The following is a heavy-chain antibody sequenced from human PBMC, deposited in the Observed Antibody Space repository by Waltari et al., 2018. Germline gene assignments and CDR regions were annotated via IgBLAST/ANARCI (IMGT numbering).Heavy chain of an antibody. CDR1: GFTFSTFA. J-gene: IGHJ4*02. CDR2: IWYDGSNK. Sequence: QVQLVESGGGVVQPGRYLSLSCVASGFTFSTFAMHWVRQAPGKGLEWVAAIWYDGSNKYYGDSLKGRITISRDNSKNTVFLQMESLRPDDTGLYYCAKDKTTTLATFPDYWGQGTLVTVSS. V-gene: IGHV3-30*18. D-gene: IGHD1-26*01. CDR3: AKDKTTTLATFPDY.